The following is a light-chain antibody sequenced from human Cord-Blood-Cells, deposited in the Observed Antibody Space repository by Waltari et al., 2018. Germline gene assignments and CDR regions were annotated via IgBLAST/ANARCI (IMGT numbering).Light chain of an antibody. Sequence: QSALTQPASVSGSPGQSITISCTGTSSDVGSYNLVSWYQQHPGKAPKLMISDGSKRPSGVSNRFSDSKSGNTASLTISGLQAEDEADYYCCSYAGSSTLVFGGGTKLTVL. V-gene: IGLV2-23*01. CDR2: DGS. J-gene: IGLJ3*02. CDR3: CSYAGSSTLV. CDR1: SSDVGSYNL.